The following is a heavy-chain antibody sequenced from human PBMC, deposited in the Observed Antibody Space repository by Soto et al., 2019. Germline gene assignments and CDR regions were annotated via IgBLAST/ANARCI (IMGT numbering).Heavy chain of an antibody. J-gene: IGHJ4*02. Sequence: ASVKVSCKASGYTFTRNAIHWVRQAPGQRLEWIGKIDAGNGNTKYSQKFQDRVTITRDTSASAAYMELRTLRSEDTSIYYCARSETDYSTSDFWGQGTLVTVSS. D-gene: IGHD3-9*01. CDR1: GYTFTRNA. CDR3: ARSETDYSTSDF. CDR2: IDAGNGNT. V-gene: IGHV1-3*01.